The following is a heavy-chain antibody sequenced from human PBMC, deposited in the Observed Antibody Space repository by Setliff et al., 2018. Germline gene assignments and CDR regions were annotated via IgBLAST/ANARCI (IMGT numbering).Heavy chain of an antibody. V-gene: IGHV3-7*03. J-gene: IGHJ6*04. D-gene: IGHD1-26*01. Sequence: PGGSLRLSCAASGFTFSKYWMSWVRQAPGKGPEWVANIRQDGTNKYYVDSVKGRFTISRDNAKNSLYLQMNSLRAEDTAQYYCARDSEGALDYWGKGTTVTVSS. CDR1: GFTFSKYW. CDR2: IRQDGTNK. CDR3: ARDSEGALDY.